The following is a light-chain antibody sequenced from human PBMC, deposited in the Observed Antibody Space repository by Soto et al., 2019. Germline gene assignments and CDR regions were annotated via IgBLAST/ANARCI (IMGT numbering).Light chain of an antibody. CDR1: QSVSSNH. J-gene: IGKJ1*01. V-gene: IGKV3-20*01. Sequence: EMVLTQSAGTLSLSLGERATLSCRASQSVSSNHLAWYQQKPGQAPRLLIYGGSSRATGIPVRFSGSGSETDFTLTITRLQSEDFGVYYCQQYNNWWTFGQGTKVDIK. CDR3: QQYNNWWT. CDR2: GGS.